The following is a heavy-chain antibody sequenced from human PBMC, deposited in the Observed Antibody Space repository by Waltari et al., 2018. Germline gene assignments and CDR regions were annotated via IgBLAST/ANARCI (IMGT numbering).Heavy chain of an antibody. Sequence: QLPLQASGPGLVKPSETPSLTCPVSGGSIRTCLYYWGWIRQPPGKGLEWIGSVYYSGAAYYSPSLKSRVTILVDTSKNQFSLTLSSVTVADTAVYYCGRYSTYPDVCLDPWGQGTLVTVSP. CDR3: GRYSTYPDVCLDP. CDR1: GGSIRTCLYY. D-gene: IGHD3-16*02. CDR2: VYYSGAA. V-gene: IGHV4-39*07. J-gene: IGHJ5*02.